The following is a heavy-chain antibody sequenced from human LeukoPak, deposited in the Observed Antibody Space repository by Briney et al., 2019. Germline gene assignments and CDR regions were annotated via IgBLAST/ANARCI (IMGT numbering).Heavy chain of an antibody. D-gene: IGHD3-3*01. CDR3: AHSSRGYDFWSGYPVGFDY. CDR2: IYWNDDK. J-gene: IGHJ4*02. Sequence: SGPTLVNPTQTLTLTCTFSGFSLSTSGVGVGWIRQPPGKALEWLALIYWNDDKRYSPSLKSRLTITKDTSKNQVVLTMTNMDPVDTATYYCAHSSRGYDFWSGYPVGFDYWGQGTLVTVSS. CDR1: GFSLSTSGVG. V-gene: IGHV2-5*01.